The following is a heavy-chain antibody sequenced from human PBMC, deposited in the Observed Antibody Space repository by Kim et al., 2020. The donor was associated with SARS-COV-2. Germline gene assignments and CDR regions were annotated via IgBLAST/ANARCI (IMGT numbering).Heavy chain of an antibody. CDR3: ARDRQPYY. Sequence: NHSGSTNYNPALKSRVIISIDTSKNQFFRQLSSVTAADAAVYYCARDRQPYYWGQGTLVTVSS. V-gene: IGHV4-34*01. D-gene: IGHD1-1*01. CDR2: NHSGST. J-gene: IGHJ4*02.